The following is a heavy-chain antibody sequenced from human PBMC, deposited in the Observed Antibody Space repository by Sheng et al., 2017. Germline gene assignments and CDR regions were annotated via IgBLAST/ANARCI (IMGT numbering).Heavy chain of an antibody. V-gene: IGHV3-30*18. D-gene: IGHD3-3*02. CDR1: EFTFSKFG. CDR3: AKNIFETLITPELDY. J-gene: IGHJ4*02. CDR2: IAYDGINK. Sequence: QVQLVESGGGVVQPGRSLRLSCTASEFTFSKFGMHWVRQAPGKGLEWLAVIAYDGINKYYADSVKGRFTISRDNSKNTLYLQMNSLRAEDTAVYYCAKNIFETLITPELDYRGQGTLVTVSS.